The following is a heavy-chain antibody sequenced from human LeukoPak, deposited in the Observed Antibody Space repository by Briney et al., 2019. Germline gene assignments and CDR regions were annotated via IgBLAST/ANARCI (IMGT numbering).Heavy chain of an antibody. D-gene: IGHD6-13*01. CDR1: GFTFSSYA. V-gene: IGHV3-23*01. J-gene: IGHJ4*02. CDR2: ISGSGGST. CDR3: AKDSSPYSSSWYGDY. Sequence: LGGSLRLSCAASGFTFSSYAMSWVRQAPGKGLEWVSAISGSGGSTYYADSVKGRFTISRDNSKNALYLQMNSLRAEDTAVYYCAKDSSPYSSSWYGDYWGQGTLVTVSS.